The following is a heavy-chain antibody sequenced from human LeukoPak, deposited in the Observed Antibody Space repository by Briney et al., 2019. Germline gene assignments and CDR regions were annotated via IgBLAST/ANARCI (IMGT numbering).Heavy chain of an antibody. CDR1: GYTFTGYY. CDR2: INPNSGGT. Sequence: ASVKVSCKASGYTFTGYYMHWVRQAPGQGLEWMGWINPNSGGTNYAQKFQGRVTMTRDTSISTAYMELSGLRSDDTAVYYCARDNCSSTSCYFPGALGDWGQGTLVTVSS. CDR3: ARDNCSSTSCYFPGALGD. D-gene: IGHD2-2*01. J-gene: IGHJ4*02. V-gene: IGHV1-2*02.